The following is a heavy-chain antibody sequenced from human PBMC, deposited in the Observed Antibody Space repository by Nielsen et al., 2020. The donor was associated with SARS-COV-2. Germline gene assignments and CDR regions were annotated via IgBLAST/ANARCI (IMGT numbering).Heavy chain of an antibody. CDR3: ASDGEVGSTNTFDV. CDR2: INFDGTGT. Sequence: GESLKISCTASGFTFTAYWMHWVRQAPGKGLTWVSHINFDGTGTSYADSVKGRFTISRDNAKNTVYLQMNSLRAEDTAVYYCASDGEVGSTNTFDVWGQGTVVTVSS. J-gene: IGHJ3*01. D-gene: IGHD1-26*01. V-gene: IGHV3-74*01. CDR1: GFTFTAYW.